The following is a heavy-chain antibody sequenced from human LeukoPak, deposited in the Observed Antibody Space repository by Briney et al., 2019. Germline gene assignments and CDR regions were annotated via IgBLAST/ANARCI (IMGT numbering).Heavy chain of an antibody. CDR1: GFTFSSYT. CDR3: ASLPMVRGVIISN. V-gene: IGHV3-21*03. J-gene: IGHJ4*02. D-gene: IGHD3-10*01. CDR2: IISSGSYI. Sequence: GGSLRLSCAASGFTFSSYTMNWVRQAPGKGLEWVSSIISSGSYIYYADSVKGGFTISRDNAKNSLSLQMNSLRAEDTAVYYCASLPMVRGVIISNWGQGTLVTVSS.